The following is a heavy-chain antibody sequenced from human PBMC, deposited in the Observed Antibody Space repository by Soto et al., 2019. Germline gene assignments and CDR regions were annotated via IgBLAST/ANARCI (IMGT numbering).Heavy chain of an antibody. D-gene: IGHD3-3*01. CDR2: ISGSGGST. Sequence: EVQLLESGGGLVQPGGSLRLSCAASGFTFSSYAMSWVRQAPGKGLEWVSAISGSGGSTYYADSVKGRFTISRDNSKNTLYLQRNSLRAEDTAVYYCARGHWTIFGVSAYFDYWGQGTLVTVSS. CDR3: ARGHWTIFGVSAYFDY. CDR1: GFTFSSYA. V-gene: IGHV3-23*01. J-gene: IGHJ4*02.